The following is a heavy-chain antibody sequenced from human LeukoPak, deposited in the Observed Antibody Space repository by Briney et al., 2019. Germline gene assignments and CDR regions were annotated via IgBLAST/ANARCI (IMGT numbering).Heavy chain of an antibody. CDR2: IYSTGTT. D-gene: IGHD3-22*01. J-gene: IGHJ4*02. V-gene: IGHV4-4*07. Sequence: SETLSLTCTVSGGSISSYYWSWIRQPAGKGLEWIGRIYSTGTTDYNPSLKSRVTMSVDTAKNQFSLRLSSVTAADTAVYYCARDSSGYYRLDYWGQGTLVTVSS. CDR1: GGSISSYY. CDR3: ARDSSGYYRLDY.